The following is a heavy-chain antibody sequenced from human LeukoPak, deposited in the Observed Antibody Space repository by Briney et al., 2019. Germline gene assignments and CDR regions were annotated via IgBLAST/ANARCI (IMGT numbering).Heavy chain of an antibody. CDR3: AREIGRGCDFWSGYYTRDAYYYYMDV. Sequence: ASVKVSCKASGYTFTSYGISWVRQAPGQGLEWMGWISAYNGNTNYAQKLQGRVTMTTDTSTSTAYKELRSLRSDDTAVYYCAREIGRGCDFWSGYYTRDAYYYYMDVWGKGTTVTVSS. V-gene: IGHV1-18*01. CDR2: ISAYNGNT. CDR1: GYTFTSYG. D-gene: IGHD3-3*01. J-gene: IGHJ6*03.